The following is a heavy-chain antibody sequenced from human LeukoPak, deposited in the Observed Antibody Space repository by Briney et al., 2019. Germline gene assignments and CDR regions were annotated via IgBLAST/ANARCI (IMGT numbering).Heavy chain of an antibody. Sequence: SETLSLTCTVSGGSISSSSFHWGWIRQSPGKGLEWIGSIYDTGSTYYNPSLKSRVTISLDTSKNQFSLKLTSVTAADTAVYHCARLKGTNGVCYPDYWGQGTLVTVSS. CDR3: ARLKGTNGVCYPDY. CDR2: IYDTGST. CDR1: GGSISSSSFH. D-gene: IGHD2-8*01. J-gene: IGHJ4*02. V-gene: IGHV4-39*01.